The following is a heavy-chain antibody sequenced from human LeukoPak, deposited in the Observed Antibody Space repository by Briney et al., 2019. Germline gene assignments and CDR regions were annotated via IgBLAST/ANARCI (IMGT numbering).Heavy chain of an antibody. V-gene: IGHV4-34*01. CDR3: ARMPLIALFDY. Sequence: RPSETLSLTCAVYGGSFSGYCWSWIRQPPGKGLEWIGEINHSGSTNYNPSLKSRVTISVDTSKNQFSLKLSSVTAADTAVYYCARMPLIALFDYWGQGTLVTVSS. J-gene: IGHJ4*02. CDR1: GGSFSGYC. D-gene: IGHD3-22*01. CDR2: INHSGST.